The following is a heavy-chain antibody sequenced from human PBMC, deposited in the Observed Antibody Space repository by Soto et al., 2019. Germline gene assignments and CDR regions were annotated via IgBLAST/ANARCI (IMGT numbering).Heavy chain of an antibody. J-gene: IGHJ6*02. CDR1: GGSIISSTHC. CDR3: ARQDTAMVRWDYYYGMDV. CDR2: IYYSGST. D-gene: IGHD5-18*01. V-gene: IGHV4-39*01. Sequence: SETLSLTCSVSGGSIISSTHCWGWIRQPPGKGLEWIGSIYYSGSTYYNPSLKSRVTISIDTSKNQFSLKLSSVTAADTAVYYCARQDTAMVRWDYYYGMDVWGQGTTVTVSS.